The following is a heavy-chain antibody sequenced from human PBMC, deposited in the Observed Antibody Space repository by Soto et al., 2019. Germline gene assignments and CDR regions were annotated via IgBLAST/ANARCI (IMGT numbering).Heavy chain of an antibody. CDR3: ARARGYSYGLGY. Sequence: SETLSLTCTVSGGSISSYYWSWIRQPPGKGLEWIGYIYYSGSTNYNPSLKSRVTISVDTSKNQFSLKLSSVTAADTAVYYCARARGYSYGLGYWGQGTLVTVSS. V-gene: IGHV4-59*01. J-gene: IGHJ4*02. CDR2: IYYSGST. CDR1: GGSISSYY. D-gene: IGHD5-18*01.